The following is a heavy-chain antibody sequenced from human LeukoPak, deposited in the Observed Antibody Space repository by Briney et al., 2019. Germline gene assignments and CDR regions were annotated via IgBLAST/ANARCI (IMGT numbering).Heavy chain of an antibody. Sequence: GASVKVSCKASGYTFTSYDINWVRQATGQGLEWMGWMNPNSGNTGYAQKFQGRVTMTRNTSISTAYMELSSLRSEDTAVYHCARGSYYYGSGSYVWFDPWGQGTLVTVSS. V-gene: IGHV1-8*01. CDR3: ARGSYYYGSGSYVWFDP. CDR1: GYTFTSYD. D-gene: IGHD3-10*01. CDR2: MNPNSGNT. J-gene: IGHJ5*02.